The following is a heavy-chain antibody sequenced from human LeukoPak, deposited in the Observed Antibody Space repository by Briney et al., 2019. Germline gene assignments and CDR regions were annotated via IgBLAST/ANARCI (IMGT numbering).Heavy chain of an antibody. CDR3: ARVNDYGGNPYYYYYMDV. CDR1: GGSISSYY. D-gene: IGHD4-23*01. CDR2: IYTSGST. J-gene: IGHJ6*03. Sequence: SETLSLTCTVSGGSISSYYWSWIRQPAGKGLEWIGRIYTSGSTNYNPSLKSRVTMSVDTSKNQFSLKLSSVTAADTAVYYCARVNDYGGNPYYYYYMDVWGKGTTVTVSS. V-gene: IGHV4-4*07.